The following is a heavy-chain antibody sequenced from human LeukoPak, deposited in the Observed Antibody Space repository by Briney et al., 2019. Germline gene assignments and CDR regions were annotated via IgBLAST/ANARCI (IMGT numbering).Heavy chain of an antibody. D-gene: IGHD1-26*01. CDR2: MNPNSGNT. CDR1: GYAFTGSY. Sequence: ASVKVSCKAAGYAFTGSYIHWVRQATGQGLEWMGWMNPNSGNTGYAQKFQGRVTITRNTSISTAYMELSSLRSEDTAVYYCASQLSGSYYVYWGQGTLVTVSS. CDR3: ASQLSGSYYVY. V-gene: IGHV1-8*03. J-gene: IGHJ4*02.